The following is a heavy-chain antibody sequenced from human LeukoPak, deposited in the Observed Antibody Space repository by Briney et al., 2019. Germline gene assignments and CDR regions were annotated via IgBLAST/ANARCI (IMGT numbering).Heavy chain of an antibody. CDR3: VRGGGFDP. J-gene: IGHJ5*02. CDR2: ICAYNGDS. V-gene: IGHV1-18*01. D-gene: IGHD3-10*01. Sequence: ASVKVSCEASGYNFTTYGINWVRQAPGQGLEWMGWICAYNGDSNSAQKFQGRVTMTTKISTSTAYMELRNLTSDDTAVYYCVRGGGFDPWGQGTLVTVSS. CDR1: GYNFTTYG.